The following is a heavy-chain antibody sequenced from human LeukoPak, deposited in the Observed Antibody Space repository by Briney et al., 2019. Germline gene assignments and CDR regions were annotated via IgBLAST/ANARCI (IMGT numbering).Heavy chain of an antibody. J-gene: IGHJ4*02. Sequence: GGSLRLSCAASGFTFSSYCMNWVRQAPGKGLEWVSSISSSSSYIYYADSVKGRFTISRDNAKNSLYLQMNSLGAEDTAVYYCAAPYYDILTGYYRGDDYWGQGTLVTVSS. CDR3: AAPYYDILTGYYRGDDY. V-gene: IGHV3-21*01. CDR1: GFTFSSYC. CDR2: ISSSSSYI. D-gene: IGHD3-9*01.